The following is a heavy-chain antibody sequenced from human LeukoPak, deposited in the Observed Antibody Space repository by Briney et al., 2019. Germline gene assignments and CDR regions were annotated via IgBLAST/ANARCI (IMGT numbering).Heavy chain of an antibody. CDR1: GLTFSSFA. V-gene: IGHV3-23*01. CDR3: ARAYYVWGSYDSYYFDY. D-gene: IGHD3-16*01. J-gene: IGHJ4*02. CDR2: ISGSGGST. Sequence: GGSLRLSCAASGLTFSSFAMSWVRQAPGKGLEWVSGISGSGGSTYYSDSVKGQFTISRDNSKNTLFLQMNSLRAEDTAVYYCARAYYVWGSYDSYYFDYWGQGTLVTVSS.